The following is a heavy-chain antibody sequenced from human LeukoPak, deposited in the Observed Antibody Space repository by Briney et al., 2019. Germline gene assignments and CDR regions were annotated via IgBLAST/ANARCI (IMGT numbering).Heavy chain of an antibody. J-gene: IGHJ6*04. V-gene: IGHV1-69*13. CDR3: ARSNYYGSGTPDYYYGMDA. CDR1: EGTFNTYG. Sequence: SVKFSCKAPEGTFNTYGVSWVRQAPGQGLEWMGGIIPIFGTSTYAQKFQGRVTITADESTSTAYMELSSLRSEDTAVYYCARSNYYGSGTPDYYYGMDAWGIGTTVTVSS. CDR2: IIPIFGTS. D-gene: IGHD3-10*01.